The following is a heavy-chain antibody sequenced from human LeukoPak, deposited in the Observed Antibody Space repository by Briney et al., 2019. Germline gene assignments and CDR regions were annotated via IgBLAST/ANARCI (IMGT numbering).Heavy chain of an antibody. CDR1: GFTFSSYA. D-gene: IGHD3-9*01. CDR2: ISGSGGST. V-gene: IGHV3-23*01. CDR3: AKGRGHVLRYFDWLLDY. J-gene: IGHJ4*02. Sequence: PGGSLRLSRAASGFTFSSYAMSWVRQAPGKGLEWVSAISGSGGSTYYADSVKGRFTISRDNSKNTLYLQMSSLRAEDTAVYYCAKGRGHVLRYFDWLLDYWGQGTLVTVSS.